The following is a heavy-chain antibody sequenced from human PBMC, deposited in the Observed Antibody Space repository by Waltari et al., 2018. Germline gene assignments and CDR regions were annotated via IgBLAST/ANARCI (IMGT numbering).Heavy chain of an antibody. D-gene: IGHD1-26*01. CDR2: IGAVGVPT. CDR1: GFTFSNYA. V-gene: IGHV3-23*01. J-gene: IGHJ4*02. CDR3: AAGVSTTRRFDY. Sequence: EVQLLESGGGLVQPGGSLRLSCAASGFTFSNYAMSWVRQAPGKGLEWVSVIGAVGVPTCYADSRKGRVTISRDNSKNTVYLQINSLRAEDTAVYYCAAGVSTTRRFDYLGQGTLVTVSS.